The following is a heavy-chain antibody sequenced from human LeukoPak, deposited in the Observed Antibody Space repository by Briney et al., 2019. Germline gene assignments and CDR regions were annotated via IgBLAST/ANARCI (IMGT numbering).Heavy chain of an antibody. CDR2: MSHSGCT. CDR1: GGYISSYY. D-gene: IGHD4/OR15-4a*01. CDR3: ARGRTSFDY. J-gene: IGHJ4*02. V-gene: IGHV4-59*01. Sequence: SETLSLTCTVSGGYISSYYWSWIRQPPGKGLEWIGYMSHSGCTNYSPSLKSRVTISLDTSKNQFSLKLTSATAADTAVYYCARGRTSFDYWGQGTLVTVSS.